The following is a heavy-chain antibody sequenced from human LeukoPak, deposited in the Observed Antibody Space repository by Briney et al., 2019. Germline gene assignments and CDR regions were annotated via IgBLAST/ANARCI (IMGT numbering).Heavy chain of an antibody. J-gene: IGHJ4*02. CDR1: GFTFSSYE. D-gene: IGHD3-10*01. CDR2: ISSSGSTI. CDR3: ARAPMVRGVMEY. Sequence: PGGSLRLSCAASGFTFSSYEMNWVRQAPGKGLEWVSYISSSGSTIYYADSVKGRFTISRDNAKNSLYLQMNSLRAEDTAVYYCARAPMVRGVMEYWGQGTLVTVSS. V-gene: IGHV3-48*03.